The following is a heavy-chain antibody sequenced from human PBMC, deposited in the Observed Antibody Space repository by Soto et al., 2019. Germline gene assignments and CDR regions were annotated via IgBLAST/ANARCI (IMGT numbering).Heavy chain of an antibody. CDR2: TYYSRPT. CDR1: GGSIDNIPYY. Sequence: QLQLQESGPGMVNPSETLSLTCTVSGGSIDNIPYYWGWIRQSPGRGLEWIGSTYYSRPTSYNPSLKSRVSISLDTSKNQFSLKLTSVTAADTAVYYCVSRQREEICSTNSCYFTHWGRGTLVTVSS. D-gene: IGHD2-2*01. CDR3: VSRQREEICSTNSCYFTH. J-gene: IGHJ4*02. V-gene: IGHV4-39*01.